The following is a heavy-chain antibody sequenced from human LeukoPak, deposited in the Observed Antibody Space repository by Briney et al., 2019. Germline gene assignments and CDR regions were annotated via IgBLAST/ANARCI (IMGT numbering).Heavy chain of an antibody. V-gene: IGHV1-2*02. Sequence: ASVKVSCKTSGYTFTDYYMHWVRQAPGQGLEWMGWINPNSGGTNYAQKSQGRVTMTRDTSISTAYMDLSRLTSDDTAVYYCARDGSFDSWGQGTLVTVSS. J-gene: IGHJ4*02. CDR2: INPNSGGT. D-gene: IGHD1-26*01. CDR1: GYTFTDYY. CDR3: ARDGSFDS.